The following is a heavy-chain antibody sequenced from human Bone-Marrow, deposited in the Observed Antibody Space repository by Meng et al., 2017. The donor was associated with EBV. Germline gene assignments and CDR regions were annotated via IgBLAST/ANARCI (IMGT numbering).Heavy chain of an antibody. V-gene: IGHV1-69*01. CDR2: LIPLSDAP. Sequence: QGQGVRSGAGVKKPGSSVKVSCKTSGGTFRGDAISWVRQAPGQGLEWMGGLIPLSDAPHYAQKFQGRVTITADESTSTHYLDLSGLRAEDTAVYYCASESGRGFTPDYWGQGTLVTVSS. CDR1: GGTFRGDA. CDR3: ASESGRGFTPDY. J-gene: IGHJ4*02. D-gene: IGHD3-10*01.